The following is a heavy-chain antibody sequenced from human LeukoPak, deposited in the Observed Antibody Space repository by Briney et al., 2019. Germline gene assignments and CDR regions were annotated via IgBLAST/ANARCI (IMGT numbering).Heavy chain of an antibody. D-gene: IGHD7-27*01. V-gene: IGHV5-51*01. J-gene: IGHJ4*02. CDR1: GYRFTIYW. Sequence: GESLKISCKGSGYRFTIYWIGWVRQMPGRGLEWIGVTYPGDSDIRYSPSFQGQVNISADKSISTAYLQWSSLKASDTAMYYCVRRTTGEYYFDYWGQGTLVTVSS. CDR2: TYPGDSDI. CDR3: VRRTTGEYYFDY.